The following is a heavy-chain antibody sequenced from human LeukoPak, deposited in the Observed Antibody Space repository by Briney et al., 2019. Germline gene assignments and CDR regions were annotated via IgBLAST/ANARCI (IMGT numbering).Heavy chain of an antibody. CDR3: AKHIYGVVSIQQ. Sequence: GGSLRLSCAASGFTFRDAWMTWVRQAPGKGLEWVGRIRSKTDGGTTDYAVSVQGRFTISRDDSKNTLYLQMSSLKTEDTAVYYCAKHIYGVVSIQQWGQGTLVTVSS. CDR1: GFTFRDAW. V-gene: IGHV3-15*01. D-gene: IGHD3-3*01. J-gene: IGHJ1*01. CDR2: IRSKTDGGTT.